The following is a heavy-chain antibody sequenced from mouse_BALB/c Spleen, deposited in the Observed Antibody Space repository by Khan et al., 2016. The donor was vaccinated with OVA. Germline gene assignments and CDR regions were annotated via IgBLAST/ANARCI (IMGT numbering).Heavy chain of an antibody. Sequence: QVQLQQSGAELARPGASVKLSCKASGYTVTDYYINWMRQRTGQGLEWIGEIYPGSDNTYYNEKFKGKATLTADKSSSTAYMQLSSLTSEDSAVYFCVREWAAWFPYWGQGTLVTVSA. CDR3: VREWAAWFPY. V-gene: IGHV1-77*01. J-gene: IGHJ3*01. CDR1: GYTVTDYY. CDR2: IYPGSDNT.